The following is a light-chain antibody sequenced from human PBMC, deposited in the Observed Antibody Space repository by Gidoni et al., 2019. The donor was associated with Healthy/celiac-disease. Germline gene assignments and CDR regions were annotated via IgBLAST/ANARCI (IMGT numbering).Light chain of an antibody. CDR2: GAS. V-gene: IGKV3-15*01. Sequence: EIVMTKSPATLSVSPGERATLSCRASQSVSSNLARYQQKPGQAPRLLIYGASTRATGIPARFSGSGSGTEFTLTISSLQSEDFAVYYCQQYNNWLLFTFGPGTKVDIK. CDR3: QQYNNWLLFT. J-gene: IGKJ3*01. CDR1: QSVSSN.